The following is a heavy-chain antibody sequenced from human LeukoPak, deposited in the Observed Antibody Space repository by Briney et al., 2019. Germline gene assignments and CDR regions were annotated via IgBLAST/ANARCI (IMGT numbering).Heavy chain of an antibody. D-gene: IGHD5/OR15-5a*01. CDR2: IGVRGGDT. CDR3: AKPHIRMSTVCFFDS. Sequence: GGSLRLSCAASGFTFSSYVMSWVRQAPGKGLEWVSGIGVRGGDTYYADSVKDRFTISRDNVDNTLFLQMNSLRAEDTAIYYCAKPHIRMSTVCFFDSWGQGTRVTVSS. J-gene: IGHJ4*02. CDR1: GFTFSSYV. V-gene: IGHV3-23*01.